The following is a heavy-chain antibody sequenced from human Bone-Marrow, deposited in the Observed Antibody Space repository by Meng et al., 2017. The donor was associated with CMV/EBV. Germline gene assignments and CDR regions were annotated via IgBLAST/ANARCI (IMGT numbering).Heavy chain of an antibody. J-gene: IGHJ4*02. CDR3: ARLGADCSSTSCSFLYFDY. CDR2: IWYDGSIK. CDR1: FSSYG. Sequence: FSSYGMHCVRQAPGKGLEWVAVIWYDGSIKYYADSVKGRFTISRDNSKNTLYLQMDSLRAEDTAVYYCARLGADCSSTSCSFLYFDYWGQGSLVTVSS. V-gene: IGHV3-33*01. D-gene: IGHD2-2*01.